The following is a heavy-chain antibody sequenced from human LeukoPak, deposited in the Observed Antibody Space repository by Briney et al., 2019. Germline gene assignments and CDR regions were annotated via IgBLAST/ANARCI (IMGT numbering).Heavy chain of an antibody. Sequence: GSLRLSCAVSGFTFNTYDMNWVRQPPGKGLEWIGSIYYSGSTYYNPSLKSRVTISVDTSKNQFSLKLNSVTAADTAMYYCQSRFLEWLLDYWGQGTLITVSS. CDR3: QSRFLEWLLDY. J-gene: IGHJ4*02. V-gene: IGHV4-59*05. D-gene: IGHD3-3*01. CDR1: GFTFNTYD. CDR2: IYYSGST.